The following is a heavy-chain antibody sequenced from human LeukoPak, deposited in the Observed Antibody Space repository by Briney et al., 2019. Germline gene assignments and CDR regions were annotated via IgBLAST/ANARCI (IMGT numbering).Heavy chain of an antibody. Sequence: GESLKISCKGSGHSFTSYWIGWVRQMPGKGLEWMGIIYPGDSDTRYSPSFQGQVTISADKSISTAYLQWSSLKASDTAMYYCARGVVGYCSSTSCYDAFDIWGQGTMVTVSS. V-gene: IGHV5-51*01. CDR1: GHSFTSYW. CDR2: IYPGDSDT. J-gene: IGHJ3*02. D-gene: IGHD2-2*01. CDR3: ARGVVGYCSSTSCYDAFDI.